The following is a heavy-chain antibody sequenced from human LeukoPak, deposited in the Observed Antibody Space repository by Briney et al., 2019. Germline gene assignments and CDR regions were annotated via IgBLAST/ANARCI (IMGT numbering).Heavy chain of an antibody. V-gene: IGHV3-74*01. CDR3: ARGTDSYGSY. Sequence: GGSLRLSCAASGFTFSNYWMHWVRQAPGKGPVWVSRINTDGNITTYADSVKGRFSISRDNAKNSLYLQMNSLRAEDTAVYYCARGTDSYGSYWGQGTLVTVSS. D-gene: IGHD5-18*01. CDR2: INTDGNIT. J-gene: IGHJ4*02. CDR1: GFTFSNYW.